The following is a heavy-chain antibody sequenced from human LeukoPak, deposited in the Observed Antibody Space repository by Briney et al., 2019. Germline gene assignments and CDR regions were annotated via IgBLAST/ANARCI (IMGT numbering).Heavy chain of an antibody. CDR2: INHSGST. CDR3: ARGRMGYYGSGRPQGGLRFDY. D-gene: IGHD3-10*01. J-gene: IGHJ4*02. CDR1: GGSFSGYY. Sequence: PSETLSLTCAVYGGSFSGYYWSWIRQPPGKGLEWIGEINHSGSTNYNPSLKSRVTISVDTCKNQFSLKLSSVTAADTAVYYCARGRMGYYGSGRPQGGLRFDYWGQGTLVTVSS. V-gene: IGHV4-34*01.